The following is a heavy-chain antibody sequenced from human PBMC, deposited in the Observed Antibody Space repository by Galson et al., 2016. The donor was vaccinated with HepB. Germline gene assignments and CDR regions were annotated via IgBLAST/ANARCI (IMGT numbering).Heavy chain of an antibody. CDR2: ISYDGSNK. CDR3: GRTPICPRCHFDS. CDR1: GFTFSSYG. J-gene: IGHJ4*02. V-gene: IGHV3-30*03. Sequence: SLRLSCAASGFTFSSYGMHWVRQAPGKGLEWVAVISYDGSNKYYADSVKGRFTISRDNSKNTLYLQMNSLRAEDTAVYYCGRTPICPRCHFDSWGQGTLVTVSS. D-gene: IGHD2-15*01.